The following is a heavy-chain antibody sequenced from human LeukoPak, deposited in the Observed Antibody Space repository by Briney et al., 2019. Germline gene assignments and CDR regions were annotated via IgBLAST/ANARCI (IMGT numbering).Heavy chain of an antibody. CDR1: GFTFSSYA. CDR2: ISYDGSNK. D-gene: IGHD3-16*01. J-gene: IGHJ3*02. CDR3: ARNVPLVFGDAFDI. Sequence: GGSLRLSCAASGFTFSSYAMHWVRQAPGKGLEWVAVISYDGSNKYYADSVKGRFTISRDNSKNTLYLQMNSLRAEDTAVYYCARNVPLVFGDAFDIWGQGTMVTVSS. V-gene: IGHV3-30-3*01.